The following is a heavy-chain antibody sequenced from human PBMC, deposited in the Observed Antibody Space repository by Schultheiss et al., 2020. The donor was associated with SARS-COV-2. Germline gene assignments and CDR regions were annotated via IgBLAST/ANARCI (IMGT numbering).Heavy chain of an antibody. CDR3: ASSSGWYGAYYYYYYIDV. Sequence: SETLSLTCTVSGGSISSYYWSWTRQPPGKGLEWIGEINHSGSTNYNPSLKSRVTISVDTSKNQFSLKLSSVTAADTAVYYCASSSGWYGAYYYYYYIDVWGKGTTVTVSS. CDR1: GGSISSYY. D-gene: IGHD6-19*01. V-gene: IGHV4-34*01. CDR2: INHSGST. J-gene: IGHJ6*03.